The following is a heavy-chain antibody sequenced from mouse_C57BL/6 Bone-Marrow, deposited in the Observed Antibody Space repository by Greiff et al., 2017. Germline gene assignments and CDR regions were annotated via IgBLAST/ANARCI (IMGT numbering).Heavy chain of an antibody. Sequence: QVHVKQSGAELAKPGASVKLSCKASGYTFTSYWMHWVKQRPGRGLEWIGYINPSSGYTKYNQKFKDKATLTADKSSSTAYMQLSSLTYEDSAVYYCAREGEKAWFAYWGQGTLVTVSA. CDR2: INPSSGYT. J-gene: IGHJ3*01. CDR3: AREGEKAWFAY. V-gene: IGHV1-7*01. CDR1: GYTFTSYW.